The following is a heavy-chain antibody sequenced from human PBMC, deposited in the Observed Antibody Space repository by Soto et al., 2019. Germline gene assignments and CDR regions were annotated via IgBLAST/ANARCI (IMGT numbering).Heavy chain of an antibody. V-gene: IGHV4-39*01. CDR3: VRPIVGRGWFDP. Sequence: QMQLQESGPGLVKPSETLSLTCTVSGDYTSNSDYYWGWLRQSPGMGLEWIGNLYHNGVTYYHPSLKSRVAISKDMSKSQFSLRLTSVSAADSGIYYCVRPIVGRGWFDPWGQGTLVTVSS. CDR2: LYHNGVT. D-gene: IGHD1-26*01. J-gene: IGHJ5*02. CDR1: GDYTSNSDYY.